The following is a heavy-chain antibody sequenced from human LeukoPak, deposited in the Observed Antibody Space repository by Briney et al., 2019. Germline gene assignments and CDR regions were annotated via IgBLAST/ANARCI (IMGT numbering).Heavy chain of an antibody. V-gene: IGHV4-59*02. D-gene: IGHD3-10*01. Sequence: SETLSLTCTVFDGSVSGYFWSWIRQPPGKGLEWIGYISYTGSTDYNPSLKSRVTISVDTSKNQFSLTLNSVTAADTALYYCARVHKGVNKYGYLDYWGPGILVTVSS. J-gene: IGHJ4*02. CDR2: ISYTGST. CDR1: DGSVSGYF. CDR3: ARVHKGVNKYGYLDY.